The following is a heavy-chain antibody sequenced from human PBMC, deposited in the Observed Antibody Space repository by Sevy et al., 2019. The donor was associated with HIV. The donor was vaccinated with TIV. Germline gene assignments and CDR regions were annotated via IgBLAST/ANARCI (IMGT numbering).Heavy chain of an antibody. CDR2: ISYDGSNK. V-gene: IGHV3-30-3*01. J-gene: IGHJ4*02. CDR3: ARAQWIQLWSYFDY. CDR1: GFTFSSYA. D-gene: IGHD5-18*01. Sequence: GESLKISCAASGFTFSSYAMHWVRQAPGKGLEWVAVISYDGSNKYYADSVKGRFTISRDNSKNTLYLQMNSLRAEDTAVYYCARAQWIQLWSYFDYWGQGTLVTVSS.